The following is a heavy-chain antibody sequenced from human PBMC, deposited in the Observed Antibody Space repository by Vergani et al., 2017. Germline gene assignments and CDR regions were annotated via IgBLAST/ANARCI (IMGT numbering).Heavy chain of an antibody. CDR1: GFTSAGYA. CDR2: IRWNSNSI. J-gene: IGHJ5*02. D-gene: IGHD6-6*01. Sequence: EVQLAESGGGLVLPGRSLRLSCVASGFTSAGYAMHWVRQAPGKGLEWVSGIRWNSNSIGYADSVKGRFTISRDNAKNSLYLQMNSLRAEDTALYYCAKDLGTSSGGGWFDPWGQGTLVTVSS. V-gene: IGHV3-9*02. CDR3: AKDLGTSSGGGWFDP.